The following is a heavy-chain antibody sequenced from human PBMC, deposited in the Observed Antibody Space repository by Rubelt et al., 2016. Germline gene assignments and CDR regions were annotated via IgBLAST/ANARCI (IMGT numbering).Heavy chain of an antibody. CDR3: ARVRVAVRGCFDS. CDR1: GFTFSNYG. J-gene: IGHJ5*01. CDR2: IWYDGGNK. Sequence: GRSLRLSCAASGFTFSNYGMHWVRQAPGKGLEWVAIIWYDGGNKYYADSVKGRFTISRDNSKNTLYLQMNSLRVEDTGVYYCARVRVAVRGCFDSWGQGTLVTVSS. D-gene: IGHD6-6*01. V-gene: IGHV3-33*01.